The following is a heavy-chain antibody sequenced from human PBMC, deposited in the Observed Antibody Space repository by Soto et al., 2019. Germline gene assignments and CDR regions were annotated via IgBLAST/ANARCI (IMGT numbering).Heavy chain of an antibody. V-gene: IGHV4-34*01. CDR2: INHSGST. J-gene: IGHJ4*02. CDR1: GGSFSGYY. CDR3: ARYSSSSRGPFDY. D-gene: IGHD6-6*01. Sequence: TSETLSLTCAVYGGSFSGYYWSWIRQPPGKGLEWIGEINHSGSTNYNPSLKSRVTISVDTSKNQFSLKLSSVTAADTAVYYCARYSSSSRGPFDYWGQGTLVTVSS.